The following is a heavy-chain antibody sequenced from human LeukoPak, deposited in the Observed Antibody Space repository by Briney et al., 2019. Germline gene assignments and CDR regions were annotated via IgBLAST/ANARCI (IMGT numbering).Heavy chain of an antibody. D-gene: IGHD6-19*01. CDR3: ARYSSRSFYFDY. CDR1: GGSISSYY. J-gene: IGHJ4*02. V-gene: IGHV4-4*07. Sequence: SETLSLTCTVSGGSISSYYWSWIRQPAGKGLEWIGRIYTSGSANFNPSLKSRVTMSVDTSKNQFSLKLSSVTAADTAVYYCARYSSRSFYFDYWGQGTLVTVSS. CDR2: IYTSGSA.